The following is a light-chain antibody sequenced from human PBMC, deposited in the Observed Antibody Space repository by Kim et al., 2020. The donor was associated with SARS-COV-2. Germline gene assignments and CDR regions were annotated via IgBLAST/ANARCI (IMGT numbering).Light chain of an antibody. V-gene: IGLV2-23*01. CDR1: SSDVGSYNL. CDR3: CSYAGSTTYWV. Sequence: SFTISCIGTSSDVGSYNLVSWYQQHPGKAPKVMIYEDTKRPSGVSDRFSGSKSGNTASLTISGLQADDEADYYCCSYAGSTTYWVFGGGTQLTVL. CDR2: EDT. J-gene: IGLJ3*02.